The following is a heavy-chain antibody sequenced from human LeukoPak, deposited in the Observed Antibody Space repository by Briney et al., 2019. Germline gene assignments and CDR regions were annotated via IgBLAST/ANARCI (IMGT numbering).Heavy chain of an antibody. CDR2: ISYDGSNK. Sequence: GGSLRLSCAASGFTFSSYAMHWVRQAPGKGLEWVAVISYDGSNKYYADSVKGRFTISRDNSKNTLYLQMNSLRAEDTAVYYCASGIAVAIDYWGQGTLVTVSS. J-gene: IGHJ4*02. D-gene: IGHD6-19*01. V-gene: IGHV3-30-3*01. CDR3: ASGIAVAIDY. CDR1: GFTFSSYA.